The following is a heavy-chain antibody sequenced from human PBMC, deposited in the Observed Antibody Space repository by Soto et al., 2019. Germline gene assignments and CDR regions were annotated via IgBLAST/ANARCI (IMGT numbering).Heavy chain of an antibody. J-gene: IGHJ5*02. CDR2: IHYSGSA. CDR3: ARDGSHCSTTNCQGAWFDP. V-gene: IGHV4-59*01. Sequence: SETLSLTCTVSGGSISSYYWSWIRQPPGKGLEWIAYIHYSGSARYNPSLKSRVTISVDTSRNQFSLSLSSVTAADTAVYYCARDGSHCSTTNCQGAWFDPWGQGTLVTVSS. D-gene: IGHD2-2*01. CDR1: GGSISSYY.